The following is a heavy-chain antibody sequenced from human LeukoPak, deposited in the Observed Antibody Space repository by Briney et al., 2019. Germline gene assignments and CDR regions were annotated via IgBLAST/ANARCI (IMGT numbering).Heavy chain of an antibody. CDR3: ARENPDSSSWTAFDF. CDR1: GFTFSNYN. CDR2: ITLSRTTI. V-gene: IGHV3-48*02. J-gene: IGHJ4*02. Sequence: GGSLRLSCAASGFTFSNYNMNWVRQAPGKGLEWVAYITLSRTTIYYADSVKGRFTISRDNAKNSLSLQMNSLRDEDTAVYYCARENPDSSSWTAFDFWGQGTLVTVSS. D-gene: IGHD6-13*01.